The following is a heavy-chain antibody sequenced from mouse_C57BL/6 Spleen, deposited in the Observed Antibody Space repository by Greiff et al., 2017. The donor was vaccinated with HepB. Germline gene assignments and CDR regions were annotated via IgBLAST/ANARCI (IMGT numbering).Heavy chain of an antibody. J-gene: IGHJ4*01. V-gene: IGHV5-17*01. Sequence: DVMLVESGGGLVKPGGSLKLSCAASGFTFSDYGMHWVRQAPEKGLEWVAYISSGSSTIYYADTVKGRFTISRDNAKNTLFLQMTSLRSEETAMYYCARSLFYAMDYRGQGTSVPVSS. CDR3: ARSLFYAMDY. D-gene: IGHD6-1*01. CDR2: ISSGSSTI. CDR1: GFTFSDYG.